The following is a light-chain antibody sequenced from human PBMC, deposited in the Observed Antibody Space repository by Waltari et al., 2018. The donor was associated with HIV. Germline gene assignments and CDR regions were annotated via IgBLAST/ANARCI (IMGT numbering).Light chain of an antibody. CDR1: RSDVGGYKY. J-gene: IGLJ2*01. CDR2: DVN. Sequence: QSALTQPRSVSGSPGQSVTISCPGTRSDVGGYKYVSWYQHHPGKAPQLMIFDVNKRPSGVPDRFSGSKSGNTASLTISGLQAEDEADYDCCSYAGNYTFVFGGGTKLTVL. V-gene: IGLV2-11*01. CDR3: CSYAGNYTFV.